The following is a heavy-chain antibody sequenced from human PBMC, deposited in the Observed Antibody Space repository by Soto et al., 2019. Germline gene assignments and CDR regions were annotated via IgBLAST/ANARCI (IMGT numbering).Heavy chain of an antibody. Sequence: GGSLRLSCAGSGFTFRWFGMNWVRQAPGKGLEWVARISNDGSNEYYVDSVKGRFTISRDNSKNTLYLQMDSLRAEDTAVYYCAKGEVRGIIPSYFDYWGLGTLVTVSS. V-gene: IGHV3-30*18. J-gene: IGHJ4*02. CDR3: AKGEVRGIIPSYFDY. D-gene: IGHD3-10*01. CDR2: ISNDGSNE. CDR1: GFTFRWFG.